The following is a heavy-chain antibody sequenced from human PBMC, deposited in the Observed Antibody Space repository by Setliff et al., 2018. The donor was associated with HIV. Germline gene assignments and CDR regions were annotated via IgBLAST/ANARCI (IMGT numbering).Heavy chain of an antibody. D-gene: IGHD1-26*01. CDR3: ARELQWSRDSGREEDY. J-gene: IGHJ4*02. Sequence: PGESLKISCAASGFTFSSAWMGWVRQAPAKGLEWVANISPDGSATYYVDSVKGRFTISRDNAKNSLYMQMNSLRAEDTAVYYCARELQWSRDSGREEDYWGQGTLVTVSS. CDR1: GFTFSSAW. V-gene: IGHV3-7*01. CDR2: ISPDGSAT.